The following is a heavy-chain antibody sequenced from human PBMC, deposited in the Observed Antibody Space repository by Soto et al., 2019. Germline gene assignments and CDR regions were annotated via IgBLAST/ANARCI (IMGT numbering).Heavy chain of an antibody. D-gene: IGHD3-10*01. V-gene: IGHV3-7*01. CDR1: GFTFSSYC. CDR3: ARAYGSGSLSGY. J-gene: IGHJ4*02. CDR2: IKQDGSEK. Sequence: EVQLVESGGGLVQPGGSLRLSCAASGFTFSSYCMSWVRQAPGKGLEWVANIKQDGSEKYNVDFVKGRFTISRDNAKNSLYLQMNSLRVEDTAVYYCARAYGSGSLSGYWGQGTLVTVSS.